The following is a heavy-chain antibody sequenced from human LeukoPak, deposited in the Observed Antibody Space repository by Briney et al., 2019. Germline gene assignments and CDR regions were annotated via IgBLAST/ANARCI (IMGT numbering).Heavy chain of an antibody. J-gene: IGHJ4*02. CDR3: ARSCSGGSCFPDS. V-gene: IGHV3-30*02. CDR2: IRYDGSNK. D-gene: IGHD2-15*01. CDR1: GFTFSSYG. Sequence: GGSLRLSCAASGFTFSSYGMHWVRQAPGKGLDWVAFIRYDGSNKNYADSVKGRFTISRDNSKNTLYLQMNSLRAEDTAVYYCARSCSGGSCFPDSWGQGTPVTVSS.